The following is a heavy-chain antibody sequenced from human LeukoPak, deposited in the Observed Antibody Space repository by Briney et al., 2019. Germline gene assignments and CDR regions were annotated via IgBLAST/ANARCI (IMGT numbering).Heavy chain of an antibody. J-gene: IGHJ6*04. CDR1: GFTFSSYE. Sequence: PGGSLRLSCAASGFTFSSYEMNCVRQAPGKGLEWVPYISSSGSTIYYADSVKGRFTISRDNAKNSLYLQMNSLRAEDTAVYYCAELGITMIGGVWGKGTTVTISS. D-gene: IGHD3-10*02. CDR2: ISSSGSTI. CDR3: AELGITMIGGV. V-gene: IGHV3-48*03.